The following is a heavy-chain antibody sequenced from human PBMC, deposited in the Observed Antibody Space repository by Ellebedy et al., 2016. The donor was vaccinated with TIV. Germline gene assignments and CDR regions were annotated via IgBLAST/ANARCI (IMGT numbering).Heavy chain of an antibody. J-gene: IGHJ6*02. CDR3: ARDGVRPYFYNGMDV. CDR1: GFAFSSYA. CDR2: ISDSGGNT. Sequence: PGGSLRLSCVASGFAFSSYAMNWVRQAPGKGLEWVSLISDSGGNTYYADSVKRRFTISRDNYKDTLYLQMNSLRAEDTAVYYCARDGVRPYFYNGMDVWGQGTTVSVSS. D-gene: IGHD2/OR15-2a*01. V-gene: IGHV3-23*01.